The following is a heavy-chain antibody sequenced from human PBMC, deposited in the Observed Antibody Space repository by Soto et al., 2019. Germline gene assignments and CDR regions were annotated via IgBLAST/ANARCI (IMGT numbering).Heavy chain of an antibody. V-gene: IGHV4-34*01. CDR1: GGSFSGYY. CDR3: ARGLGGYLFRGSRWFDP. J-gene: IGHJ5*02. CDR2: INHSGST. D-gene: IGHD3-10*01. Sequence: QGQLQQWGAGLLKPSETLSLTCAVYGGSFSGYYWSWIRQPPGKGLEWIGEINHSGSTNYNPSLQSRVTISVDTSKHQFALKLRSVPAADTAVYYCARGLGGYLFRGSRWFDPWGQGTLVTVSS.